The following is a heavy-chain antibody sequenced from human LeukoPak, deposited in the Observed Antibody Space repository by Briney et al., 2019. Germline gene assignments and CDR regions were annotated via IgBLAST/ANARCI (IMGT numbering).Heavy chain of an antibody. Sequence: ASVEVSCKASGGTFSSYTVSWVRQAPGQGLEWMGRIIPILGIANYAQKFQGRVTITADKSTSTAYMELSSLRSEDTAVYYCARDCPNYDSSGYYFDYWGQGTLVTVSS. CDR2: IIPILGIA. J-gene: IGHJ4*02. CDR1: GGTFSSYT. CDR3: ARDCPNYDSSGYYFDY. D-gene: IGHD3-22*01. V-gene: IGHV1-69*04.